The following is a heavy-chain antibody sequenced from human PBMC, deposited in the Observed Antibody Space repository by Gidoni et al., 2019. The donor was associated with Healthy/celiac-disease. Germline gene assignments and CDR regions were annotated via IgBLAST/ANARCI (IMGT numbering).Heavy chain of an antibody. J-gene: IGHJ2*01. V-gene: IGHV3-53*04. CDR3: ARGPSGWYAINWYFDL. CDR1: GFTVSSNY. D-gene: IGHD6-19*01. Sequence: EVQLVESGGGLVQPGGSLRLSCAASGFTVSSNYMSWVRQAPGMGLEWVSVIYSGGSTYYADSVKGRFTISRHNSKNTLYLQMNSLRAEDTAVYYCARGPSGWYAINWYFDLWGRGTLVTVSS. CDR2: IYSGGST.